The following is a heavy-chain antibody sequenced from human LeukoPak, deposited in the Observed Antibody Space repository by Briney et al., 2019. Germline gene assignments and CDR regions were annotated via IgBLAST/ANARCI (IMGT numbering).Heavy chain of an antibody. D-gene: IGHD3-16*01. CDR3: ATGEFYFDF. V-gene: IGHV3-23*01. J-gene: IGHJ4*02. Sequence: GGSLRLSCAASGFTFTNYDMSWVRQAPGKGLEWVSTISNSGHSTSYADSVKGRFTISRDNSKNTLYLQMNSLRAEDTALYYCATGEFYFDFWGQGTLVTVSS. CDR2: ISNSGHST. CDR1: GFTFTNYD.